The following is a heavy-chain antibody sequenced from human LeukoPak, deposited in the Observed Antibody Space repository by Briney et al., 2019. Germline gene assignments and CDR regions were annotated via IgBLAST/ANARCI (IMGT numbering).Heavy chain of an antibody. Sequence: GGSLRLSCAASGFTFSSYGMHWVRQAPGKGLEWVAVISYDGSNKYYADSVKGRFTISRDNSKNTLYLQMNSLRAEDTAVYYCAKRGYDSSGYRHYYFDYWGQGTLVTVSS. CDR2: ISYDGSNK. J-gene: IGHJ4*02. CDR3: AKRGYDSSGYRHYYFDY. D-gene: IGHD3-22*01. V-gene: IGHV3-30*18. CDR1: GFTFSSYG.